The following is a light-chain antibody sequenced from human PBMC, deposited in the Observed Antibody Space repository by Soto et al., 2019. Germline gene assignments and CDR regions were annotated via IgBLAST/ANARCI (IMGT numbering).Light chain of an antibody. V-gene: IGLV3-1*01. Sequence: SYELTQQPSVSVSPGQTASITCSGDKLGHKYACWFQQKPGQSPVLVIYQDSKRPSGIPDRFSASNSGNTATLTISGTQTMDEADYYCQAWDSSTVVFGGGTKLTVL. CDR2: QDS. CDR3: QAWDSSTVV. CDR1: KLGHKY. J-gene: IGLJ2*01.